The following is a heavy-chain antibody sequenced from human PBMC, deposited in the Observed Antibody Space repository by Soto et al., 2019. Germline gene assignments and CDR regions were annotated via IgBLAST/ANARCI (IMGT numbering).Heavy chain of an antibody. CDR1: GDRVSSNSAA. V-gene: IGHV6-1*01. J-gene: IGHJ6*02. D-gene: IGHD2-2*01. Sequence: QVQLQQSGPGLVKPSQTLSLTCAISGDRVSSNSAAWNWIRQSPSSGLEWLGRTYYRSKWYNDYAVSVKSRITINPDTSKNQFSLQLNSVTPEDTAVYYCARGEYQLHYYYYYYYGMDVWGQGTTVTVSS. CDR3: ARGEYQLHYYYYYYYGMDV. CDR2: TYYRSKWYN.